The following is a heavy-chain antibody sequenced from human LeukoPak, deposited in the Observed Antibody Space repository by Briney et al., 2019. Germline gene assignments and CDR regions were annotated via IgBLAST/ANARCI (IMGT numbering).Heavy chain of an antibody. Sequence: GGSLRLSCAASGFTFSSYSMNWVRQAPGKGLEWVSSISSSSSYIYYADSVKGRFTISRDNAKNSLYLQMNSLRAEDTAVYYCARDSVFSSHFYYYDYGVDVWGQGTTVTVSS. V-gene: IGHV3-21*04. J-gene: IGHJ6*02. CDR1: GFTFSSYS. CDR2: ISSSSSYI. D-gene: IGHD6-13*01. CDR3: ARDSVFSSHFYYYDYGVDV.